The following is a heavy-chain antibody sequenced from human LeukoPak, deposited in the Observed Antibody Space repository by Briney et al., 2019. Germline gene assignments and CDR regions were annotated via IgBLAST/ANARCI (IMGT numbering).Heavy chain of an antibody. CDR3: AKDLGGYSGYDWFGYHYGMDV. D-gene: IGHD5-12*01. CDR2: ISGSGGST. CDR1: GFTFSSYA. J-gene: IGHJ6*02. V-gene: IGHV3-23*01. Sequence: GGSLRLSCAASGFTFSSYAMSWVRQAPGKGLEWVSAISGSGGSTYYADSVKGRFTISRDNSKNTLYLQMNSLRAEDTAVYYCAKDLGGYSGYDWFGYHYGMDVWGQGTTVTVSS.